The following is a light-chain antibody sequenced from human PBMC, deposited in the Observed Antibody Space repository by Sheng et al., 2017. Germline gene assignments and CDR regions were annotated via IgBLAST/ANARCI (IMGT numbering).Light chain of an antibody. CDR3: QQYGSSPPYT. CDR1: LTVNTNY. CDR2: GAS. J-gene: IGKJ2*01. V-gene: IGKV3-20*01. Sequence: EILLTQSPGTLSLSPGERATLSCRASLTVNTNYLAWYQKRPGQAPRVLIYGASNRATGIPDRFSGSGSGRDFTLTISRLEPEDFAVYYCQQYGSSPPYTFGQGTKLEIK.